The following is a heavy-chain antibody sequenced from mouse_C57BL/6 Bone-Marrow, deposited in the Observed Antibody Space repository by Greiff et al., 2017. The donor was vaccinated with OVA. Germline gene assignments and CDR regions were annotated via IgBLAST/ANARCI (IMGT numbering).Heavy chain of an antibody. CDR1: GFTFSDYG. V-gene: IGHV5-17*01. J-gene: IGHJ2*01. Sequence: VQLKESGGGLVKPGGSLKLSRAASGFTFSDYGMHWVRQAPEKGLEWVAYISSGSSTIYYADTVKGRFTISRDNAKNTLFLQMTSLRSEDTAMYYCARGLGVPFDYWGQGTTLTVSS. CDR2: ISSGSSTI. CDR3: ARGLGVPFDY. D-gene: IGHD3-2*02.